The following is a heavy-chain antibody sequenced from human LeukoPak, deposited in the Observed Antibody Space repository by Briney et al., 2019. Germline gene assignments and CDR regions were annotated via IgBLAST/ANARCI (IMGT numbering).Heavy chain of an antibody. V-gene: IGHV3-23*01. CDR1: GFTFSSYA. Sequence: GGSLRLSCAASGFTFSSYATSWVRQAPGKGLEWVSAISGSGGSTYYADSVKGRFTISRDNSKNTLYLQMNSLRAEDTAVYYCAKSASLGYCSDGSCYFDYWGQGTLVTVSS. J-gene: IGHJ4*02. CDR3: AKSASLGYCSDGSCYFDY. D-gene: IGHD2-15*01. CDR2: ISGSGGST.